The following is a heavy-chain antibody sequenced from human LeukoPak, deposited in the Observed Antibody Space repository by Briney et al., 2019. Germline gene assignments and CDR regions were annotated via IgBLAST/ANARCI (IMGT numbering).Heavy chain of an antibody. V-gene: IGHV3-7*03. J-gene: IGHJ6*02. CDR2: IKQDGSEK. CDR3: ARDPTIGVAPVGYYGMDV. D-gene: IGHD2-21*01. CDR1: VFTFSSCD. Sequence: GGSLRLSYADSVFTFSSCDMSWVRQAPGKGLEWMANIKQDGSEKYYVDSVKGRFTISRDNAKNSLYLQMNSLRAEDTAVYYCARDPTIGVAPVGYYGMDVWGQGTTVTVSS.